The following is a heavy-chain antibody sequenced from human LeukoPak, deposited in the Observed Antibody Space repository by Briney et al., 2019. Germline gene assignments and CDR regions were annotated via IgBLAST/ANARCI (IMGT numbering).Heavy chain of an antibody. CDR2: GYYSGST. J-gene: IGHJ4*02. D-gene: IGHD4/OR15-4a*01. CDR3: ASGASDELMTYYFDY. Sequence: SETLSLTCTVSGGSISSYYWSWIRQPPGKGLEWIGYGYYSGSTNYNPSLKSRVTMSVDTSKNQFSLKLSSVTAADTAVYYCASGASDELMTYYFDYWGQGTLVTVSS. CDR1: GGSISSYY. V-gene: IGHV4-59*12.